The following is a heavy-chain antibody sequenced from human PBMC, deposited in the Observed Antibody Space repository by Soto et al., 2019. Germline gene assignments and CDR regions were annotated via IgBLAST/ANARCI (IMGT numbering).Heavy chain of an antibody. CDR1: GYTFSIYY. D-gene: IGHD3-10*01. CDR3: ARSHYYGSGAYTLDDN. J-gene: IGHJ4*02. Sequence: QVQLVQSGAEVKKPGASVKVSCKASGYTFSIYYMHWVRQAPGQGLEWMGMINPSGGSASYTQKFQGRVNMTRDTSTNTIYLELTSLRSEDTAVYYCARSHYYGSGAYTLDDNWGQGTLVIVSS. V-gene: IGHV1-46*03. CDR2: INPSGGSA.